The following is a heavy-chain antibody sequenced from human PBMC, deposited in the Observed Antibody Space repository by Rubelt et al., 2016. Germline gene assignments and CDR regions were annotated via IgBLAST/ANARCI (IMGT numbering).Heavy chain of an antibody. CDR2: IYYSGST. D-gene: IGHD2-15*01. Sequence: QLQLQESGPGLVKPSETLALTCIVSGGSISSSSYYWGWIRQPPGKGLEWIGSIYYSGSTYYNPSLKSRLTISVDTSNNQFSLELGSVTAADTAVYFWARDRDLGYCSGGSCYTDYWGQGTLVTVSS. CDR3: ARDRDLGYCSGGSCYTDY. CDR1: GGSISSSSYY. V-gene: IGHV4-39*07. J-gene: IGHJ4*02.